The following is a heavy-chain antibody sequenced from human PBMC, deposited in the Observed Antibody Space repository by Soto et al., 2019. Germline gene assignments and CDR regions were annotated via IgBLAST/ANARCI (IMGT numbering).Heavy chain of an antibody. Sequence: AQLVESGGGLVQPGGSLRLPCSGFTFSNYSMNWVRQAPGKGLEWVSCITRSSSTSYADSVKGRFTISRDNAKNSLFLQMNSLRDEDTAVYYCARDVDYAFDYWGQGTLVTVSS. CDR3: ARDVDYAFDY. V-gene: IGHV3-48*02. CDR1: GFTFSNYS. J-gene: IGHJ4*02. CDR2: ITRSSST. D-gene: IGHD4-17*01.